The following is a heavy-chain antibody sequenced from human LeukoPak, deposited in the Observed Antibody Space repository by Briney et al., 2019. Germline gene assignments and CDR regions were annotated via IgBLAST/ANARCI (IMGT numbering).Heavy chain of an antibody. V-gene: IGHV1-18*01. CDR3: ARGRSSGDQLLWRPYVPFDP. D-gene: IGHD2-2*01. J-gene: IGHJ5*02. Sequence: ASVKVSCKASGYTFTGYGISWVRQAPGQGLEWMGWISAYNGNTNYAQKLQGRVTMTTDTSTSTAYMELRSLRSDDTAVYYCARGRSSGDQLLWRPYVPFDPWGQGTLVTVSS. CDR1: GYTFTGYG. CDR2: ISAYNGNT.